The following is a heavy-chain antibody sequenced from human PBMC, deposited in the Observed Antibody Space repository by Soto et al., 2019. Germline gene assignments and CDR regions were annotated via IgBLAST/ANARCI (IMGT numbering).Heavy chain of an antibody. V-gene: IGHV3-30*18. CDR3: AKELWYSSGVGQVSPFDY. Sequence: GGSLRLSCAASGFTFSSYGMHWVRQAPGKGLEWVAVISYDGSNKYYADSVKGRFTISRDNSKNTLYLQMNSLRAEDTAVYYCAKELWYSSGVGQVSPFDYWGQGTLVTVSS. J-gene: IGHJ4*02. CDR1: GFTFSSYG. D-gene: IGHD6-19*01. CDR2: ISYDGSNK.